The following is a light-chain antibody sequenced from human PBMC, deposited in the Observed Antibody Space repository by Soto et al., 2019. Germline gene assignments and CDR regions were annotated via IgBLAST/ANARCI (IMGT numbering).Light chain of an antibody. V-gene: IGKV1-5*01. J-gene: IGKJ1*01. Sequence: DIQMTQSPSSMSASVGDRVTITCRASQNINNWIAWYQQKPWKAPKFLIYDASTLESGVPSRFSGIGSGTEFTLTISSLQPDDFATYYCQQYNSHWTFGQGTKVDIK. CDR3: QQYNSHWT. CDR1: QNINNW. CDR2: DAS.